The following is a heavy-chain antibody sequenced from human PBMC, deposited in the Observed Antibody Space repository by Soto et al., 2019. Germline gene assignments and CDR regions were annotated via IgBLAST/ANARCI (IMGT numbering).Heavy chain of an antibody. CDR3: ARDNGYSYGYNLDH. V-gene: IGHV4-34*01. D-gene: IGHD5-18*01. CDR1: GGSFSGYY. CDR2: INHSGST. Sequence: SETLSLTCAVYGGSFSGYYWSWIRQPPGKGLEWIGEINHSGSTNYNPSLKSRVTISVDTSKNQFSLKLTSVTAADTAVYYCARDNGYSYGYNLDHWGQGTLVTVSS. J-gene: IGHJ4*02.